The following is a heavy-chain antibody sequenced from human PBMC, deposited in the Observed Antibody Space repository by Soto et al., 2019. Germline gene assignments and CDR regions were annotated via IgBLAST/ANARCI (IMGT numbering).Heavy chain of an antibody. D-gene: IGHD2-15*01. CDR3: ARHPPPAAPAPPGHYDL. V-gene: IGHV3-21*06. CDR2: ISPNRDYI. J-gene: IGHJ2*01. CDR1: GFIFTSYT. Sequence: PWGSLRLSCAASGFIFTSYTMNWVRQAPGRRLEWVSSISPNRDYIYDSDSVRGRFPISRDNAKYSRFLQRNILRPEDTAVYYCARHPPPAAPAPPGHYDLWGRGTMVTVS.